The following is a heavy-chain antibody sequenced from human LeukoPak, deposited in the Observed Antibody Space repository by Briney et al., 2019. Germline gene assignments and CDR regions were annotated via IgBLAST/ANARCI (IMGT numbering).Heavy chain of an antibody. V-gene: IGHV4-4*08. CDR3: ARGPWTGYYDY. CDR1: DDSITMYY. J-gene: IGHJ4*02. D-gene: IGHD3/OR15-3a*01. CDR2: IYTSGST. Sequence: SETLSLTCSVSDDSITMYYWTWIRQPPGKGLEWIGRIYTSGSTNYNPSLKSRVTISVDTSKNLFSLKLSSVTAADTAVYYCARGPWTGYYDYWGQGTLVTVSS.